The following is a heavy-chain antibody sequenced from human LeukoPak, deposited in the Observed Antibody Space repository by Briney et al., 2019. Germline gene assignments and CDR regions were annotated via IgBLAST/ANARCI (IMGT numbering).Heavy chain of an antibody. Sequence: PGGSLRLSCAASGFTFSSYSMNWVRQAPGKGLEWVSSISSSSSYIYYADSVKGRFTISRDNAKNSLYLQMNSLRAEDTAVYYCAKWIHTAVTNAFDIWGQGTMVTVSS. D-gene: IGHD4-17*01. V-gene: IGHV3-21*01. CDR3: AKWIHTAVTNAFDI. CDR2: ISSSSSYI. J-gene: IGHJ3*02. CDR1: GFTFSSYS.